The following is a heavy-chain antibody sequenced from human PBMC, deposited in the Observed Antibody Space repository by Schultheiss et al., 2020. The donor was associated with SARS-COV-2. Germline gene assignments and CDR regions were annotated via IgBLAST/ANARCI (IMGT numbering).Heavy chain of an antibody. CDR1: GFTFSSYW. D-gene: IGHD3-22*01. CDR2: ISGSGGST. J-gene: IGHJ4*02. CDR3: ARGEYYDSSGLGY. Sequence: GGSLRLSCAASGFTFSSYWMSWVRQAPGKGLEWVSAISGSGGSTYYADSVKGRFTISRDNSKNTLYLQMNSLRAEDTAVYYCARGEYYDSSGLGYWGQGTLVTVSS. V-gene: IGHV3-23*01.